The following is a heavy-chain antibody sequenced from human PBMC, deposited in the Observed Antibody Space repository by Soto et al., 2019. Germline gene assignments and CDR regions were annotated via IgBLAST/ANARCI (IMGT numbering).Heavy chain of an antibody. Sequence: GGSLRLSCAASGFTFSSYDMHWVRQATGKGLEWVSAIGTAGDTYYPGSVKGRFTISRENAKNSLYLQMNSLRAGDTAVYYCARTGTSGDYGGLYFDYWGQGTLVTVSS. V-gene: IGHV3-13*01. D-gene: IGHD4-17*01. J-gene: IGHJ4*02. CDR2: IGTAGDT. CDR3: ARTGTSGDYGGLYFDY. CDR1: GFTFSSYD.